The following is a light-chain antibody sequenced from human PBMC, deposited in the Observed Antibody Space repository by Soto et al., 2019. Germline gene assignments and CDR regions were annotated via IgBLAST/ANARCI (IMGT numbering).Light chain of an antibody. CDR2: DAS. CDR1: QNVDTF. V-gene: IGKV3-11*01. J-gene: IGKJ4*01. CDR3: QQRYNLPFT. Sequence: DIVLTQSPGTVSLSPGERASLSCRASQNVDTFLAWYQQKPGQPPRLLMYDASSRITGVPARFSGSGSGTDFTLTITSLEPEDFAVYYCQQRYNLPFTFGAGTRVEI.